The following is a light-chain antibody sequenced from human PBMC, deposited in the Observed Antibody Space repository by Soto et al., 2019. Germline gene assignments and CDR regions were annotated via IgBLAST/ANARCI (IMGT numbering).Light chain of an antibody. V-gene: IGKV3-15*01. CDR2: GAS. CDR3: QQYNNWPKWT. CDR1: QSVGNN. Sequence: EIVLTQSPGTLSLSPGERATLSCSASQSVGNNLAWYQQKPGQAPRLLISGASTRATGFPGRFSGSGSETEFTLTISSLQSEDAAVYYCQQYNNWPKWTFGQGTKVDI. J-gene: IGKJ1*01.